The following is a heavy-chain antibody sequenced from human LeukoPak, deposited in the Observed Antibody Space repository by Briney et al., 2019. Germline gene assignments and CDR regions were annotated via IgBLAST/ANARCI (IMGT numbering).Heavy chain of an antibody. CDR1: GGSFSGYY. D-gene: IGHD6-13*01. V-gene: IGHV4-34*01. CDR2: INHSGST. J-gene: IGHJ4*02. Sequence: SETLSLTCAVYGGSFSGYYWSWIRQPPGKGLEWIGEINHSGSTNYNPSLKSRVTISVDTSKNQFSLKLSSVTAADTAVYYCAREAMAAAGDYWGQGTLVTVSS. CDR3: AREAMAAAGDY.